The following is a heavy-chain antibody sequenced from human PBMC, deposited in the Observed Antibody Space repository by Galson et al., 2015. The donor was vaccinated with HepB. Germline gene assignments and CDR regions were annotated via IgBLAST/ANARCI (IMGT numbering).Heavy chain of an antibody. D-gene: IGHD1-26*01. Sequence: SLRLSCAASGFTFSNNAMSWVRQAPGKGLEWVSAISGSGGSTYYADSVEGRFTISRDNSKNTLYLQMNSLRAEDTAVYYCARDHSGSYSPRYFDLWGRGTLVTVSS. J-gene: IGHJ2*01. V-gene: IGHV3-23*01. CDR1: GFTFSNNA. CDR2: ISGSGGST. CDR3: ARDHSGSYSPRYFDL.